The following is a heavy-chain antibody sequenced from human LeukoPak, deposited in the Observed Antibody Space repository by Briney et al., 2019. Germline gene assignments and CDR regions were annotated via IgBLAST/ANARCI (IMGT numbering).Heavy chain of an antibody. J-gene: IGHJ4*02. V-gene: IGHV1-69*06. D-gene: IGHD5-18*01. CDR3: ARRKTAMDTHYYFDY. Sequence: SVKVSCKASGGTFSSYAISWVRQAPGQGLEWMGGIIPIFGTANYAQKFQGRVTITADKSTSTAYMELSSLRSEDTAVYYCARRKTAMDTHYYFDYWGQGTLVTVSS. CDR1: GGTFSSYA. CDR2: IIPIFGTA.